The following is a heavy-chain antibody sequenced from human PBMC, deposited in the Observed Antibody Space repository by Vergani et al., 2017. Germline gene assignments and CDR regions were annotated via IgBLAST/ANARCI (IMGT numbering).Heavy chain of an antibody. V-gene: IGHV3-23*01. Sequence: EVQLLESGGGLVQPGGSLRLSCAASGFTFSSYAMSWVRQAPGKGLEWVSSFSVRSSSTYYAESVKGRFTSSRDNSKSTLYLHMNRLRAGDTAVYYCAKDRDSSGWYWFDPWGQGTLVTVSS. J-gene: IGHJ5*02. CDR3: AKDRDSSGWYWFDP. D-gene: IGHD6-19*01. CDR1: GFTFSSYA. CDR2: FSVRSSST.